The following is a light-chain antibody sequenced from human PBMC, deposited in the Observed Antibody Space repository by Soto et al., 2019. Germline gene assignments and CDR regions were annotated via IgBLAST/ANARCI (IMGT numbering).Light chain of an antibody. Sequence: DIQMTQSPSSLSASVGDRVTITCQASQDISNYLNWYQQKPGKAPKLLIYGASNLETGVPSRFIGGGSGTRFSFTINSLQTEDIATYYCQQYDKIPPTFGQGTKLEIK. CDR2: GAS. CDR1: QDISNY. CDR3: QQYDKIPPT. J-gene: IGKJ2*01. V-gene: IGKV1-33*01.